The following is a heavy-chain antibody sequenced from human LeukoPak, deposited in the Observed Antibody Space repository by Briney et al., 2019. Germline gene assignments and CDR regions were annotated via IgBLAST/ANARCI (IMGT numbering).Heavy chain of an antibody. Sequence: GGSLRLSCAASGFTFSSYWMSWVRQAPGKGLEWVANIRQDGSEKYYVDSLKGRFTISRDNAKNSLYLQMNSLRAEDTAVYYCARDCLYYDISGPRFDYWGQGTLVTVSS. V-gene: IGHV3-7*01. J-gene: IGHJ4*02. CDR3: ARDCLYYDISGPRFDY. CDR2: IRQDGSEK. D-gene: IGHD3-9*01. CDR1: GFTFSSYW.